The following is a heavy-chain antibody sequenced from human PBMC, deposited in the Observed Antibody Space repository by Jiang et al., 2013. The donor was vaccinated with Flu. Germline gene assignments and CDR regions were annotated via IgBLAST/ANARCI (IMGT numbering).Heavy chain of an antibody. J-gene: IGHJ4*02. CDR2: IIPIFGTT. V-gene: IGHV1-69*01. D-gene: IGHD5-18*01. CDR3: ARAIGGYSYGPFEY. Sequence: SGAEVKKPGSSVRVSCKASGGTLSSYATNWVRQAPGQGLEWMGGIIPIFGTTEYAQKFQGRVTITADELTGTVYMELTSLKSEDTAVYYCARAIGGYSYGPFEYWGQGTLVTV. CDR1: GGTLSSYA.